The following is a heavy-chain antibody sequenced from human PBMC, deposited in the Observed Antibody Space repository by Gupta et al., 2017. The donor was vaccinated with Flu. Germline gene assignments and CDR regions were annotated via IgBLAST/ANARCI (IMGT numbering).Heavy chain of an antibody. V-gene: IGHV3-72*01. CDR3: AKVPAFGNYLDC. D-gene: IGHD3-10*01. J-gene: IGHJ4*02. CDR1: GFALRDHY. CDR2: IKDKPNGYNT. Sequence: ELQLVASGGGLVQPGGSLRLCCTASGFALRDHYMARVRQATGKGLELVGLIKDKPNGYNTEYAASVEGRFSISRDDSTNSLYLQMNSVRTEVTAVDYGAKVPAFGNYLDCWGQGTLVTVSS.